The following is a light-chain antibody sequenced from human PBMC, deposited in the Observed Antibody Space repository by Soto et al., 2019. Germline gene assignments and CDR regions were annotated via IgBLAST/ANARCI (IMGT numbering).Light chain of an antibody. CDR1: QSLLNSNGYNY. Sequence: DIVMAQSPLSLPVNPGEPASISCRSSQSLLNSNGYNYLDWYLQKPGQSPQLLIYLGSNRSSGVPDLFSGSGSGTDFTLKIRRVEAEDVGVYHCMQALTAPPTFGQGTKVEIK. J-gene: IGKJ1*01. CDR3: MQALTAPPT. CDR2: LGS. V-gene: IGKV2-28*01.